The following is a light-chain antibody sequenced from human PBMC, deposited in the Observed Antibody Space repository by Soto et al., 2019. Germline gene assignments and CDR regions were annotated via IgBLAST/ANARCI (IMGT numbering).Light chain of an antibody. V-gene: IGLV1-40*01. CDR2: GNS. Sequence: QSVLTQPPSVSGAPGQRVTISCTGSSSNIGAVYDVHWYQHLPGTAPKLLIYGNSNRPSGVPDRFSGSKSGTSASLAITGLQAEDEADYYCQSYDGGLGVSKIFGGGTKLTVL. CDR1: SSNIGAVYD. J-gene: IGLJ2*01. CDR3: QSYDGGLGVSKI.